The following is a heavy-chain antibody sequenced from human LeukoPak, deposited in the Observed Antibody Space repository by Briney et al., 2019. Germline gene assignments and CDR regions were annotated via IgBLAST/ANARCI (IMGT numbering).Heavy chain of an antibody. D-gene: IGHD3-22*01. V-gene: IGHV4-31*03. CDR3: ARGLNYYDSSGYSHDAFDI. Sequence: SETLSLTCTVSGGSISSGGYYWSWIRQHPGKGLEWIGYIYYSGSTYYNPSHKSRVTISVDTSKNQFSLKLSSVTAADTAVYYCARGLNYYDSSGYSHDAFDIWGQGTMVTVSS. CDR2: IYYSGST. CDR1: GGSISSGGYY. J-gene: IGHJ3*02.